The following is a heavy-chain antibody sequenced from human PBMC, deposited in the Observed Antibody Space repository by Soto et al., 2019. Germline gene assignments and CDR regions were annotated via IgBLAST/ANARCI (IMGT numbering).Heavy chain of an antibody. D-gene: IGHD3-10*01. J-gene: IGHJ6*02. Sequence: LSLTCTVSGGSISSGGYYWGWIRQHPGKGLEWIGYIYYSGGTYYNPSLKSRVTISVDTSKNQFSLKLSSVTAADTAVYYCAREGMGYGSGSSLYGMDVWGQGTTVTVSS. CDR2: IYYSGGT. CDR3: AREGMGYGSGSSLYGMDV. CDR1: GGSISSGGYY. V-gene: IGHV4-31*03.